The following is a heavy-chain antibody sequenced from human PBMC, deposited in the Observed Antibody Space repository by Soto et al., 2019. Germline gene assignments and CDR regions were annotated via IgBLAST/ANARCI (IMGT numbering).Heavy chain of an antibody. CDR1: GYTFTSHD. D-gene: IGHD2-2*01. CDR3: ASDMSTT. Sequence: QVPLVQSGAEVKKPGASVKVSFKASGYTFTSHDINWMRQTTGQGLEWMGWMNPNSGHTNSAQKFQGRVTMTRDTSINTAYMELTNLRSEDTAIYYCASDMSTTWGQGTLVTVSS. V-gene: IGHV1-8*01. J-gene: IGHJ5*02. CDR2: MNPNSGHT.